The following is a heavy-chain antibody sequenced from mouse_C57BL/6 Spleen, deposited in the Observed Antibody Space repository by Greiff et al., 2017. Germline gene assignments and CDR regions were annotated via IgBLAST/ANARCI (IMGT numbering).Heavy chain of an antibody. J-gene: IGHJ2*01. CDR2: IYPGDGDT. CDR1: GYAFSSSW. CDR3: ARGANYDY. Sequence: QVQLQQSGPELVKPGASVKISCKASGYAFSSSWMNWVKQRPGKGLEWIGRIYPGDGDTNYNGKFKGKATLTADKSSSTAYMQLSSLTSEDSAVYFCARGANYDYGGQGTTLTVSS. D-gene: IGHD3-1*01. V-gene: IGHV1-82*01.